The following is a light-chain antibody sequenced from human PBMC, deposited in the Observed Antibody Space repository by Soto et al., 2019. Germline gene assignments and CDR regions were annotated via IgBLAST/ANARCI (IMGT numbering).Light chain of an antibody. Sequence: DILMTQSPLSLPVTPGEPASISCRSSQSLLFSNGYNYLDWYLQKPVQSPQLLIYLGSNRASGVPDRFSGSGSGTDFTLKISRVEAEDVGVYFCMQALQTPLTFGGGTKVEIK. CDR3: MQALQTPLT. CDR1: QSLLFSNGYNY. J-gene: IGKJ4*01. V-gene: IGKV2-28*01. CDR2: LGS.